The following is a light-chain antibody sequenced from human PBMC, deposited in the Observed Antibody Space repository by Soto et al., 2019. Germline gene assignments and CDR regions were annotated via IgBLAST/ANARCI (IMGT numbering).Light chain of an antibody. V-gene: IGKV3-15*01. CDR2: VTS. Sequence: EIVMTQSPATLSVSPGERATLSCRASQSVSSNLAWYQQKPGQAPRLLIYVTSTRATGIPARFSGSGSGTDFTLTISTLQSEDFAVYYRQQYNKWPLTFGGGTKVEIK. CDR1: QSVSSN. CDR3: QQYNKWPLT. J-gene: IGKJ4*01.